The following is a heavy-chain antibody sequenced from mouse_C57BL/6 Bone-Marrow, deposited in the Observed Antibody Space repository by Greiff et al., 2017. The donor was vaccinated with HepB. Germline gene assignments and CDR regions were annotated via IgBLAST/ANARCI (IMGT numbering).Heavy chain of an antibody. J-gene: IGHJ3*01. D-gene: IGHD1-1*01. V-gene: IGHV1-54*01. CDR2: INPGSGGT. CDR1: GYAFTNYL. CDR3: ASGGSSSFAY. Sequence: QVQLQQSGAELVRPGTSVKVSCKASGYAFTNYLIEWVKQRPGQGLEWIGVINPGSGGTNYNEKFKGKATLTADKSSSTAYMQLSSLTSEDSAVYFCASGGSSSFAYWGQGTLVTVSA.